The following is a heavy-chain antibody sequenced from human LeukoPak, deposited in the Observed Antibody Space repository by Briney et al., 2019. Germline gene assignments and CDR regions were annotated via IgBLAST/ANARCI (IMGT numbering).Heavy chain of an antibody. Sequence: ASVKVSCKASGYTFTSYYMHWVRQAPGQGLEWMGIINPSGGSTSYAQKFQGRVTMTRDVSTSTVYMELSSLRSEDTAVYYCARDGDFWSGHSYYYYMDVWGKGTTVTVSS. V-gene: IGHV1-46*01. D-gene: IGHD3-3*01. CDR1: GYTFTSYY. CDR2: INPSGGST. J-gene: IGHJ6*03. CDR3: ARDGDFWSGHSYYYYMDV.